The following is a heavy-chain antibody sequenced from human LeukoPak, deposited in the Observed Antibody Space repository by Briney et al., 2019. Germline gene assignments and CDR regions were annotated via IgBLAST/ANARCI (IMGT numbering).Heavy chain of an antibody. Sequence: KPRGSLRLSCAASGFSFSDSYMSWVRQAPGKGLEWISYINLSGNTMYYTDSVKGRFTISRDNAKNSLYLEMNSLRAEDSAVYYCARGSSASRSWGQGTLVIVSS. CDR3: ARGSSASRS. CDR2: INLSGNTM. CDR1: GFSFSDSY. V-gene: IGHV3-11*01. D-gene: IGHD6-25*01. J-gene: IGHJ1*01.